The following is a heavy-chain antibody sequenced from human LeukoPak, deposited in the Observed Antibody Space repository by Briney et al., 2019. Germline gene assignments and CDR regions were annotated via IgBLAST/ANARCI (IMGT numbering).Heavy chain of an antibody. D-gene: IGHD5-12*01. J-gene: IGHJ4*02. V-gene: IGHV3-23*01. CDR1: GFTFSSYA. CDR2: ISGSGGST. Sequence: PGGSLRLSCAASGFTFSSYAMSWVRQAPGKGLEWVSAISGSGGSTYYADSVKGRFTISRDNSKNTLYLQMNSLRAEDTAAYYCAKDSGYGPPTRLDYWGQGTLVTVSS. CDR3: AKDSGYGPPTRLDY.